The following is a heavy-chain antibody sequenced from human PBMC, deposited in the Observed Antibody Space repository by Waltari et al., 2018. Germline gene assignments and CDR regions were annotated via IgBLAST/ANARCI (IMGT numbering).Heavy chain of an antibody. CDR3: ARGSGVDY. J-gene: IGHJ4*02. CDR1: RPYV. CDR2: SSDGVGII. V-gene: IGHV3-23*01. Sequence: RPYVMTRVRHAPVNGLEWVSSSSDGVGIINRAVSVKGRFTISRDKSKNTVYLQMKSLRAEDTAIYYGARGSGVDYCGQLSLDNIPS. D-gene: IGHD7-27*01.